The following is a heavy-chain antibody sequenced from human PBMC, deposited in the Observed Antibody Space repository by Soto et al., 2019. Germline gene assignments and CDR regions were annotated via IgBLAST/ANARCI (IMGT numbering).Heavy chain of an antibody. CDR2: ISSNGGST. Sequence: GGSLRLSCAASGFTFSSYAMHWVRQAPGKGLEYVSAISSNGGSTYYANSVKGRFTISRDNSKNTLYLQMGSLRAEDMAVYYCARSIVATRAAAFDIWGQGTMVTVSS. V-gene: IGHV3-64*01. CDR3: ARSIVATRAAAFDI. CDR1: GFTFSSYA. D-gene: IGHD5-12*01. J-gene: IGHJ3*02.